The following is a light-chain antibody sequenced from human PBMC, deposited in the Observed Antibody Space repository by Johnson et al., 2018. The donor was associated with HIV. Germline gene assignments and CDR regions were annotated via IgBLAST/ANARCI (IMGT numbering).Light chain of an antibody. CDR3: ATWDTSLSTGGV. J-gene: IGLJ1*01. Sequence: QSVLTQPPSVSAAPGQRVTISCSGASSTFGNSYISWYQLLPGSPPKLLVFKNNERPSGIPDRFSGSNSVTSATLDITGLQTGDEADYYCATWDTSLSTGGVFGTGTKVTVL. CDR2: KNN. V-gene: IGLV1-51*02. CDR1: SSTFGNSY.